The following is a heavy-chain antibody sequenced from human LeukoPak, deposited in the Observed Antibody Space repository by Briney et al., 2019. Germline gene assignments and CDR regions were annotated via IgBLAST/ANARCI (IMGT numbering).Heavy chain of an antibody. Sequence: GGSLRLSCAASGFTFSSYWMHWVRQAPGKGLVWVSRINSDGSSTKYADSVKGRFTISRDNARNTLYVQMNNLRAEDTAVYYCARVDPKAPGDYSWGRGTLVTVSS. CDR1: GFTFSSYW. J-gene: IGHJ4*02. CDR3: ARVDPKAPGDYS. CDR2: INSDGSST. V-gene: IGHV3-74*03. D-gene: IGHD2-2*03.